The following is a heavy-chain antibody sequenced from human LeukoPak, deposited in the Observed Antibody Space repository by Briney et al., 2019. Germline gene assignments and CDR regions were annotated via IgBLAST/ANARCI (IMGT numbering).Heavy chain of an antibody. D-gene: IGHD6-13*01. Sequence: SETLSLTCAVYGGSFSGYYWSWIRQPPGKGLEWIGEINHSGSTNYNPSLKSRVTISVDTSKNQFSLKLSSVTAADTAVYYCARAETGYSSSRRYNWFDPWGQGTLVTVSS. J-gene: IGHJ5*02. V-gene: IGHV4-34*01. CDR3: ARAETGYSSSRRYNWFDP. CDR2: INHSGST. CDR1: GGSFSGYY.